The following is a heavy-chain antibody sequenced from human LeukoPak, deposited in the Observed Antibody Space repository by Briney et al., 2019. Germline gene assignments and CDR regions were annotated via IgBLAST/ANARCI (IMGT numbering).Heavy chain of an antibody. V-gene: IGHV1-18*01. CDR3: ARDKGSSGYYEGFDY. J-gene: IGHJ4*02. Sequence: GASVKVSCTASGYTFTSYGISWVRQAPGQGLEWMGWISAYNSNTNYAQKLQGRVTMTTDTSTSTAYMELRSLRSEDTAVYYCARDKGSSGYYEGFDYWGQGTLVTVSS. D-gene: IGHD3-22*01. CDR1: GYTFTSYG. CDR2: ISAYNSNT.